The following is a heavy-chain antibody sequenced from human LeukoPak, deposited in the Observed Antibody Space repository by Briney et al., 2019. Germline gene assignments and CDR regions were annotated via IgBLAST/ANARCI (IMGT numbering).Heavy chain of an antibody. CDR3: ARHVIPGVAGTSWFDR. J-gene: IGHJ5*02. CDR2: IYYSGST. D-gene: IGHD6-19*01. V-gene: IGHV4-39*01. CDR1: GGSISSSSYS. Sequence: PSETLSLTCTVSGGSISSSSYSWGWLRQPPGKGLEWIERIYYSGSTYYNPSLKSRVTISVDTSNNQFSLKLSSVTAAHTAVYYCARHVIPGVAGTSWFDRWGQGTLVTVSS.